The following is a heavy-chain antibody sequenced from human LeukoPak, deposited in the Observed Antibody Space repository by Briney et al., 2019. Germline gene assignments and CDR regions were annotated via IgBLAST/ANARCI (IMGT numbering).Heavy chain of an antibody. D-gene: IGHD4-17*01. CDR1: GGSISSSSYY. CDR3: ARHGNGEDFDY. V-gene: IGHV4-39*01. Sequence: SETLSLTCTVSGGSISSSSYYWGWIRQPPGKGLEWIGSIYYSGSTYYNPSLKSRVTISADTSKNQFSLKLSSVTAADTAVYYCARHGNGEDFDYWGQGTLVTVSS. J-gene: IGHJ4*02. CDR2: IYYSGST.